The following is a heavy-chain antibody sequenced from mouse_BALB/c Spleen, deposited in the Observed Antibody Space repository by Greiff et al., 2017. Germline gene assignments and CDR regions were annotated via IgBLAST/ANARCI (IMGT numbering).Heavy chain of an antibody. D-gene: IGHD1-2*01. Sequence: EVKLVESGAELVKPGASVKLSCTASGFNIKDTYMHWVKQRPEQGLEWIGRIDPANGNTKYDPKFQGKATITADTSSNTAYLQLSSLTSEDTAVYYCALSITTAYFDYWGQGTTLTVSS. J-gene: IGHJ2*01. CDR1: GFNIKDTY. V-gene: IGHV14-3*02. CDR3: ALSITTAYFDY. CDR2: IDPANGNT.